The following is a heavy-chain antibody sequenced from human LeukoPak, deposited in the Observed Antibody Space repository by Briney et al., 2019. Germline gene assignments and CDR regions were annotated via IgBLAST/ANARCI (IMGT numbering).Heavy chain of an antibody. J-gene: IGHJ4*02. D-gene: IGHD6-13*01. CDR2: INHSGSA. V-gene: IGHV4-34*01. Sequence: PSETLSLTCAVYGGSFSGYYWSWIRQPPGKGLEWIGEINHSGSANYNPSLVSRVTISVDMSKSQFSLKLSSVTAADTAVYYCARDSNSWNYFDNWGQGTLVTVSS. CDR1: GGSFSGYY. CDR3: ARDSNSWNYFDN.